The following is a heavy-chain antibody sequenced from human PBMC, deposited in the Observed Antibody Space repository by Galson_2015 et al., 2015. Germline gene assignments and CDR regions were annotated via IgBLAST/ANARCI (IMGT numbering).Heavy chain of an antibody. CDR2: INAGNGNT. CDR1: GYTFTSYA. D-gene: IGHD1-26*01. J-gene: IGHJ4*02. Sequence: SVKASCKASGYTFTSYATHWVRQAPGQRLEWMGWINAGNGNTKYSQKFQGRVTITRDTSASTAYMELSSLRSADTAMYYCARNRGVGPKYYFDYWGQGTLVTVSS. CDR3: ARNRGVGPKYYFDY. V-gene: IGHV1-3*01.